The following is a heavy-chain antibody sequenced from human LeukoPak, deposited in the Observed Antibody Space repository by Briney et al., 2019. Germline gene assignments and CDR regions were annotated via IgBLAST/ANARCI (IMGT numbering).Heavy chain of an antibody. V-gene: IGHV3-23*01. Sequence: GGSLRLSCAVSGFTLSSYAMSWVRQAPGKGLEWVSGIGYSGGSTYYADSVNRRFTTSSNNSNNTLYLQMTRLRAEDTAVYYCAKDGRSTTPGYWGQGTLVTVSS. CDR1: GFTLSSYA. CDR3: AKDGRSTTPGY. CDR2: IGYSGGST. J-gene: IGHJ4*02. D-gene: IGHD2/OR15-2a*01.